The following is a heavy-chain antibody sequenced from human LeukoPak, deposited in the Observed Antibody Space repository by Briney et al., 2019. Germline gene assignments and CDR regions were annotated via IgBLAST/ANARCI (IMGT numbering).Heavy chain of an antibody. J-gene: IGHJ3*02. CDR3: ARDRVTGAFDI. D-gene: IGHD3-10*01. CDR2: INSNSDIM. V-gene: IGHV3-48*02. CDR1: GFTFSSYG. Sequence: PGGSLRLSCAASGFTFSSYGMHWVRQAPGKGLEWLSYINSNSDIMYYADSVKGRFTISRDNAKNSLYLQVNSLRDEDTAVYYCARDRVTGAFDIWGQGTLVTISS.